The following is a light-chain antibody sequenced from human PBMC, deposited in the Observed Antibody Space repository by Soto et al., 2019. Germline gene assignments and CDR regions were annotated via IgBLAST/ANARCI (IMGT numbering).Light chain of an antibody. Sequence: DIQMTQSPSTLSASVGDRVTITCRASQSISSWLAWYQQKPGKAPNLLIYKASSLESGVPSRFSGSGSGTEFTLTIYSLQSDDFATYYCQQYNTYPLPFGGGTKVEIK. J-gene: IGKJ4*01. CDR1: QSISSW. V-gene: IGKV1-5*03. CDR2: KAS. CDR3: QQYNTYPLP.